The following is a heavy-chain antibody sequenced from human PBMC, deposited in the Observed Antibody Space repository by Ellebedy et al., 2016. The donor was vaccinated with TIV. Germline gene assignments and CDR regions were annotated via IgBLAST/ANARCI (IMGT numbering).Heavy chain of an antibody. V-gene: IGHV2-70*11. Sequence: SGPTLVKPTQTLTLTCTFSGFSLSTSGMCVSWIRQPPGKALEWLARIDWDDDKYYSTSLKTRLTISKDTSKDQVVLTMTNMDPVDTATYFCARIRVDGGSGWQIDYWGQGTLVTVSS. CDR3: ARIRVDGGSGWQIDY. CDR2: IDWDDDK. D-gene: IGHD6-25*01. CDR1: GFSLSTSGMC. J-gene: IGHJ4*02.